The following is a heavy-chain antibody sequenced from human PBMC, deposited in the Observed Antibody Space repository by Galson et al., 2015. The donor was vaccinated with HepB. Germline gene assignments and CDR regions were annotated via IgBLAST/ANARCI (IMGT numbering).Heavy chain of an antibody. D-gene: IGHD4-17*01. Sequence: SLTCTVSGGSISSYYWSWIRQPPGKGLEWIGYIYYSGSTNYNPSLKSRVTISVDTSKNQFSLKLSSVTAADTAVYYCARDRDYGDYEGWFDPWGQGTLVTVSS. CDR2: IYYSGST. J-gene: IGHJ5*02. CDR1: GGSISSYY. V-gene: IGHV4-59*01. CDR3: ARDRDYGDYEGWFDP.